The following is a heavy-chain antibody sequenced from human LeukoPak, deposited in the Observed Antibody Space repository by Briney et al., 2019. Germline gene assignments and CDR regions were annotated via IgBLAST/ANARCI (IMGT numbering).Heavy chain of an antibody. V-gene: IGHV4-4*07. J-gene: IGHJ4*02. Sequence: PSETLSLTCTVSGGSISSYYWSWIRQPAGKGLEWIGRIYSTGSTSYNPSLKSRVTISVDTSKNQFSLKLSSVTAADTAVYYCASQKSSSWYQAKHPHDYWGQGTLVTVSS. CDR1: GGSISSYY. D-gene: IGHD6-13*01. CDR3: ASQKSSSWYQAKHPHDY. CDR2: IYSTGST.